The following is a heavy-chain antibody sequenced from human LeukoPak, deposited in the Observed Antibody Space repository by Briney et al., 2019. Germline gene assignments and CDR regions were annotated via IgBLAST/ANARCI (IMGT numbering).Heavy chain of an antibody. CDR3: ARHDCSSTSCYLRGAFDI. CDR2: IYYSGST. V-gene: IGHV4-59*08. CDR1: GGSISSYY. Sequence: SETLSLTCTVSGGSISSYYWSWIRQPPGKGLEWIGYIYYSGSTNYNPSLKSRVTISVDTSKNQFSLKLSSVTAADTAVYYCARHDCSSTSCYLRGAFDIWGQGTMVTVSS. J-gene: IGHJ3*02. D-gene: IGHD2-2*01.